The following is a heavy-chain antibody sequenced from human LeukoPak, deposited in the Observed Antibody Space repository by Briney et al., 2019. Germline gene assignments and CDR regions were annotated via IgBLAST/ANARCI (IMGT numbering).Heavy chain of an antibody. CDR1: GGSITNYY. V-gene: IGHV4-59*01. Sequence: SSGTLSLTCTVSGGSITNYYWSWIRQPPGKGLEWIGYIYYTGSTNYNPSLKSRVTISADTSKSQFSLKLSSVTAADTAVYYCARFTTYNYDGRTYSSPYYFGYWGQGTLVTVSS. CDR3: ARFTTYNYDGRTYSSPYYFGY. J-gene: IGHJ4*02. D-gene: IGHD3-22*01. CDR2: IYYTGST.